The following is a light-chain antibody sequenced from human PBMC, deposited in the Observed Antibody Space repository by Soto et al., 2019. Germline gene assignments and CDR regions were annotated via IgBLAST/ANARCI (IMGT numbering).Light chain of an antibody. V-gene: IGKV3-11*01. Sequence: EIVLTQSPATLSLSPGERATLSCRASQSISNYLAWYQHKPGQAPRLLIYDASNRATATPPRFSGSGSGTDFTLTISSLEPEDFAVYYCQQRSAGVTFGQGRLLE. CDR1: QSISNY. CDR3: QQRSAGVT. CDR2: DAS. J-gene: IGKJ5*01.